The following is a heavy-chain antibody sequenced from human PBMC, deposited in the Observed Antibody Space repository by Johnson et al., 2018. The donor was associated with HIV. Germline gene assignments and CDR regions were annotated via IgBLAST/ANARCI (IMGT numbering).Heavy chain of an antibody. V-gene: IGHV3-53*01. Sequence: VQLVESGGGLIQPGGSLRLSCAASGFTVSNNYMSWVRQAPGKGLEWVSFIYSGGTTYYADSVKGRFTISRDDSKNTLYLQMNSLKIEDTAVYYCTTGPLRSSRGAFDIWGQGTMVTVSS. D-gene: IGHD2-2*01. CDR1: GFTVSNNY. CDR3: TTGPLRSSRGAFDI. J-gene: IGHJ3*02. CDR2: IYSGGTT.